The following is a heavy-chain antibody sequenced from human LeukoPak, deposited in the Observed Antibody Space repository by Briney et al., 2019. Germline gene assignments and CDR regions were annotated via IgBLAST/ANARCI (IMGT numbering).Heavy chain of an antibody. CDR2: IKQDGSEK. D-gene: IGHD2-15*01. V-gene: IGHV3-7*01. CDR1: GFTFSSYW. CDR3: ATDIVVVVAADDWFDP. J-gene: IGHJ5*02. Sequence: GGSLRLSCAASGFTFSSYWMSWVRQAPGKGLEWVANIKQDGSEKYYVDSVKGRFTISRDNAKNSLYLQMNSQRAEDTAVYYCATDIVVVVAADDWFDPWGQGTLVTVSS.